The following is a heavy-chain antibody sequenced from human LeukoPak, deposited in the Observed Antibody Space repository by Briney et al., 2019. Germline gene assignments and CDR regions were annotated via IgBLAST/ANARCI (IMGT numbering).Heavy chain of an antibody. CDR2: IYYSGST. D-gene: IGHD6-13*01. V-gene: IGHV4-31*03. CDR3: ARGGSSWDMYYFDY. Sequence: PSQTLSLTCTVSGGSISSGGYYWSWIRQHPGKGLEWIGYIYYSGSTYYNPSLKSRVTISVDTSKNQLSLKLSSVTAADTAVYYCARGGSSWDMYYFDYWGQGTLVTVSS. CDR1: GGSISSGGYY. J-gene: IGHJ4*02.